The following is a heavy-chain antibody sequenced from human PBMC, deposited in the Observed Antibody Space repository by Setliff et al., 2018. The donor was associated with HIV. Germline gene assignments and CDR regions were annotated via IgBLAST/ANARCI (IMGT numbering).Heavy chain of an antibody. J-gene: IGHJ3*02. CDR2: SYYSGST. CDR3: ARGSSGSDRTEYDDAFDI. CDR1: GVSSSSHY. D-gene: IGHD3-22*01. V-gene: IGHV4-59*11. Sequence: LSLTCTVSGVSSSSHYWSWIRQPPGKGLEWIGYSYYSGSTNYNPSLKSRVTISVDTSKNQFSLKLSSVTAADTAVYYCARGSSGSDRTEYDDAFDIWGQGTVVTVSS.